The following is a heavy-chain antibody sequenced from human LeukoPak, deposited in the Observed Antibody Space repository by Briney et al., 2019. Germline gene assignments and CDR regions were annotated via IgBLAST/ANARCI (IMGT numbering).Heavy chain of an antibody. CDR2: INIDGTST. D-gene: IGHD6-19*01. CDR1: GFTFSNYY. J-gene: IGHJ4*02. CDR3: TRNSGWYGIS. V-gene: IGHV3-74*01. Sequence: PGGSLRLSCAASGFTFSNYYMHWVRQAPGKGLVCVARINIDGTSTNYADSVKGRFTISRDNSKNTLYLQLSSLRADDTAVYYCTRNSGWYGISRGQGTLVTVSS.